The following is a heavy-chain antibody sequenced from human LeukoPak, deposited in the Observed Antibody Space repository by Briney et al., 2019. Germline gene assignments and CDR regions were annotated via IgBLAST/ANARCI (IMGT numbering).Heavy chain of an antibody. CDR1: GFTFSSYE. CDR2: ISSDGSDK. V-gene: IGHV3-30*04. D-gene: IGHD6-19*01. J-gene: IGHJ6*02. Sequence: GGSLRLFCSASGFTFSSYEMNWVRQAPGKGLEWVSLISSDGSDKYYADSVKGRFTISRDNSKNTVFLQMNILEIDDKAVYHCAKALTFTQWLVRIYYYGVDVWGQGTTVTVSS. CDR3: AKALTFTQWLVRIYYYGVDV.